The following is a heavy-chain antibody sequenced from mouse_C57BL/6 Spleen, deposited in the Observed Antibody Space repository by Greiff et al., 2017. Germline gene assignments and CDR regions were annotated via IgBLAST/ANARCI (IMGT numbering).Heavy chain of an antibody. Sequence: QVQLQQSGAELVRPGASVTLSCKASGYTFTDYEMHWVKQTPVHGLEWIGAIDPETGGTAYNQKFKGKAILTADKSSSTAYMELRSLTSEDSAVYYCTRRDSKGGYYAMDYWGQGTSVTVAS. CDR3: TRRDSKGGYYAMDY. CDR1: GYTFTDYE. CDR2: IDPETGGT. V-gene: IGHV1-15*01. J-gene: IGHJ4*01. D-gene: IGHD2-5*01.